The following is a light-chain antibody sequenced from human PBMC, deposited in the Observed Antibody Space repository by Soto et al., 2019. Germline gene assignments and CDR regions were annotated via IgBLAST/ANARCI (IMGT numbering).Light chain of an antibody. J-gene: IGLJ3*02. CDR3: SSYTLRYTLVL. Sequence: QSVLTQPASVSGSPGQSITISCTGTSSDVGGYNFVSWYQQHPGKAPRLIIYEVSSRPSGVSYRFSGSKSGNTASLTISGLQAEDEADYYCSSYTLRYTLVLFGGGTKLTVL. CDR2: EVS. CDR1: SSDVGGYNF. V-gene: IGLV2-14*01.